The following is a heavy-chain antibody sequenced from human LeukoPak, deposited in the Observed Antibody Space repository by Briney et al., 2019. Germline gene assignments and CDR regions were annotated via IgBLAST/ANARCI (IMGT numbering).Heavy chain of an antibody. CDR2: IYPGDSDT. J-gene: IGHJ4*02. CDR3: ARHRGYCSGGSCYPDY. D-gene: IGHD2-15*01. CDR1: GYSFTSYW. Sequence: GGALQISFKGSGYSFTSYWIGWVRPMPGKGLEGMGIIYPGDSDTRYSPSFQGQVTISADKSISTAYLQWSSLKASDTAMYYCARHRGYCSGGSCYPDYWGQGTLVTVSS. V-gene: IGHV5-51*01.